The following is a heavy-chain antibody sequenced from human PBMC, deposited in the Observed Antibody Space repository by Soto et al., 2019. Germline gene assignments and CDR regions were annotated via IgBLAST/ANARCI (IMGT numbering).Heavy chain of an antibody. V-gene: IGHV4-38-2*01. Sequence: PSETLSLTCAVSSYSISGGFYWAWIRQPPGKGLEWIGNIYHSGSAHYNPSLKSRVTMSVDTSKNNFSLRLTSVTAADTAVYYCASVTIFEYWFDPWGQGIMVTVSS. CDR3: ASVTIFEYWFDP. CDR2: IYHSGSA. D-gene: IGHD3-3*01. J-gene: IGHJ5*02. CDR1: SYSISGGFY.